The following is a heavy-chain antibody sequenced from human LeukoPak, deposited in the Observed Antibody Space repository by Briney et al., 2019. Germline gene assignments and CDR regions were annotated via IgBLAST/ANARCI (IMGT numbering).Heavy chain of an antibody. V-gene: IGHV3-15*01. CDR3: ATVTRSFTVGTYFYYYMDV. J-gene: IGHJ6*03. CDR2: IKSETDGGTT. Sequence: KAGGSLRLSCAASGFTFSNAWMSWVRQAPGKGLEWVGRIKSETDGGTTDYAAPVKGRFSISRDDSKNTLYLQVNSLKTEDTGVYYCATVTRSFTVGTYFYYYMDVWGKGTTVAVSS. D-gene: IGHD3-10*01. CDR1: GFTFSNAW.